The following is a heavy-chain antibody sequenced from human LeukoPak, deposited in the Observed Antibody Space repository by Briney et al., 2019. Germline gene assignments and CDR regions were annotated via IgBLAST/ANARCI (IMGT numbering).Heavy chain of an antibody. D-gene: IGHD3-22*01. V-gene: IGHV1-69*05. CDR1: GDTFSSYA. CDR2: IIPIFGTA. Sequence: SVKVSCKASGDTFSSYAISWVRQAPGQGLEWMGRIIPIFGTANYAQKFQGRVTITTDESTSTAYMELSSLRSEDTAVYYCCCDSSPQSDYWGQGTLVTVSS. CDR3: CCDSSPQSDY. J-gene: IGHJ4*02.